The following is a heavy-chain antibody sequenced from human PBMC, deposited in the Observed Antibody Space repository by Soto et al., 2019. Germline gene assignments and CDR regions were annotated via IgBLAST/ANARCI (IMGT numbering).Heavy chain of an antibody. CDR2: IDYSGSP. V-gene: IGHV4-30-2*01. CDR1: GVSINSAGYC. Sequence: QVQLQESGSGLVKPSQTLSLTCTVSGVSINSAGYCWSWIRQPPGKGLEWIECIDYSGSPYYNPSLTSRVTISMDGSSNQFSLKLNSVTAADTAVYFCAEGVRFLEWLLNWGQGALVTVSS. J-gene: IGHJ4*02. CDR3: AEGVRFLEWLLN. D-gene: IGHD3-3*01.